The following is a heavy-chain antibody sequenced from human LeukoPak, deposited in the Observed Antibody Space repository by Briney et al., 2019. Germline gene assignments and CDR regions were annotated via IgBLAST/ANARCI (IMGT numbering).Heavy chain of an antibody. V-gene: IGHV4-34*01. CDR3: ARGLSYYDSSGYYSPPPVIDY. CDR1: GGSFSGYY. J-gene: IGHJ4*02. CDR2: INHSGST. D-gene: IGHD3-22*01. Sequence: SETLSLTCAVYGGSFSGYYWSWIRQPPGKGLEWIGEINHSGSTNYNPSLKSRVTISVDTSKNQFSLKLSSVTAADPAVYYCARGLSYYDSSGYYSPPPVIDYWGQGTLVTVSS.